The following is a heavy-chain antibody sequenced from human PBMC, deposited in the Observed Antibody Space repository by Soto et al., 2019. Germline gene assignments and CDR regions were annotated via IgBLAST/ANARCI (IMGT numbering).Heavy chain of an antibody. V-gene: IGHV3-23*01. CDR3: AKMYSNILTGHYDYFDY. D-gene: IGHD3-9*01. J-gene: IGHJ4*02. Sequence: EVQLLESGGGLVQPGGSLRLSCAASGFTFNRYAMSWVRQAPRKGLEWVSAVSGSGDTTYYADSVKGRFTISRDSSQNTLYLQMTSLRAEDTAIYYCAKMYSNILTGHYDYFDYWGQGTLVTVSS. CDR1: GFTFNRYA. CDR2: VSGSGDTT.